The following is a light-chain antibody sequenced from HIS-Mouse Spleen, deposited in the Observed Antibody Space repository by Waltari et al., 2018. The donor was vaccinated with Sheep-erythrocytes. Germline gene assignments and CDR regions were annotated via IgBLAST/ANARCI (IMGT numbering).Light chain of an antibody. V-gene: IGKV1-39*01. J-gene: IGKJ4*01. CDR1: QSISSY. CDR3: QQSYSTPPLT. CDR2: AAS. Sequence: DIQMTQSPSSLSASVGDRVTIPCRASQSISSYLNWYQQKPGKAPKLLIYAASSLQSGVPSRLSGSGSGTDFTLTISSLQPEDFATYYCQQSYSTPPLTFGGGTKVEIK.